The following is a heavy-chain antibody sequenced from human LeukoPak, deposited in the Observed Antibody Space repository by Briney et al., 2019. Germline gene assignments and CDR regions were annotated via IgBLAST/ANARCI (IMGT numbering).Heavy chain of an antibody. CDR3: ARAGGNPDAFDI. D-gene: IGHD4-23*01. Sequence: AGGSLRLSCAGSGFIFKNYWMSWVRQAPGKALEWVATIKQDESEKYYVDSVRGRFTISRDNAMNAQYLQMDSLRAEDTAVYYCARAGGNPDAFDIWGQGTMATVYS. V-gene: IGHV3-7*02. CDR2: IKQDESEK. J-gene: IGHJ3*02. CDR1: GFIFKNYW.